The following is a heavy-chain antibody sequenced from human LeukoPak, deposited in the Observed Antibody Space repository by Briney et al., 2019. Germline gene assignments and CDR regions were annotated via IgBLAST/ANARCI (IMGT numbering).Heavy chain of an antibody. D-gene: IGHD3-3*01. CDR3: AREGSHYDFWSGYYTDY. J-gene: IGHJ4*02. CDR1: GFTFSSYW. Sequence: GSLRLSCAASGFTFSSYWMSWVRQAPGKGLEWVANIKQDGSEKYYVDSVKGRFTISRDNAKNSLYLQMNSLRAEDTAVYYCAREGSHYDFWSGYYTDYWGQGTLVTVSS. CDR2: IKQDGSEK. V-gene: IGHV3-7*01.